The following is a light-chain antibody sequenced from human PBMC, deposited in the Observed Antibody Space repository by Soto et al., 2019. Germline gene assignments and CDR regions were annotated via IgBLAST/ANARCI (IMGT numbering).Light chain of an antibody. Sequence: SYELTQPPSVSVAPGQTARITCGGNNIVIKSVHWYQQKPGQAPVLVVYDDSDRPSGIPDRFSGSNSGNTATLTISRVEVRDEADYYCQVWDSSRDHYVFVTGPRSPY. V-gene: IGLV3-21*02. CDR3: QVWDSSRDHYV. CDR2: DDS. J-gene: IGLJ1*01. CDR1: NIVIKS.